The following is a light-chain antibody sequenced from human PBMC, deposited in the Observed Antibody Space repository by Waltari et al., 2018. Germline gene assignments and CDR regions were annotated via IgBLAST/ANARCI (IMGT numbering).Light chain of an antibody. CDR1: QSVSSSY. J-gene: IGKJ3*01. CDR3: QQYGGSPPFT. V-gene: IGKV3-20*01. Sequence: EIVLTQSPGILSLSPGDRATLSCRASQSVSSSYLAWYQQKPGQAPRLLMYGVSYRAAGIPDRFSGSGSGTDFTLTISRLEPEDFAVYYCQQYGGSPPFTFGPGTKVDI. CDR2: GVS.